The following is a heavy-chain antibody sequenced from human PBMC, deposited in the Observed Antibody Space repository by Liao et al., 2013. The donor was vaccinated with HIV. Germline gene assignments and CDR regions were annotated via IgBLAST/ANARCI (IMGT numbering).Heavy chain of an antibody. J-gene: IGHJ4*02. D-gene: IGHD5-18*01. Sequence: QVQLQESGPGLVVPSQTLSLTCTVSGDSITSGSYYWSWIRQPAGKGLEWIGRIYITGSTNYNPSLKSRVTISVDTSKNQFSLKLSSVTAADTAVYYCARGGRYSYAMRAFDYWGRGNPWXPSPQ. CDR2: IYITGST. CDR1: GDSITSGSYY. V-gene: IGHV4-61*02. CDR3: ARGGRYSYAMRAFDY.